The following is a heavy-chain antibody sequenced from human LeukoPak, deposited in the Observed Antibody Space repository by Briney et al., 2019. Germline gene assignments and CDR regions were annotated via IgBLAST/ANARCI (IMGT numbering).Heavy chain of an antibody. Sequence: PSETLSLTCSVSGDSITGYYWGWIRQPPGKGLEWIGNIYCTGNTYYNSSLKSRVTTSLDTSKNQFSLKLSSVTAADTAVYYCARFTRDGIVVVPAAIRRYYFDYWGQGTLVTVSS. J-gene: IGHJ4*02. V-gene: IGHV4-39*07. CDR1: GDSITGYY. D-gene: IGHD2-2*01. CDR3: ARFTRDGIVVVPAAIRRYYFDY. CDR2: IYCTGNT.